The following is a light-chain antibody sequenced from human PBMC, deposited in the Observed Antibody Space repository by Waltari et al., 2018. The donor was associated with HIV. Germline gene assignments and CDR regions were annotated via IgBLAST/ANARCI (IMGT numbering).Light chain of an antibody. V-gene: IGLV2-8*01. Sequence: QSALTPPPSASGSLGQSLTIPCPGTSSDVGGYEYVSWYQHPPDKAPKLIIYEVNKRPSGVPDRSSGSKSDNTASLTVAGLQDDDEAHYYCASYGDTNRVLFGGGTRVTVL. CDR1: SSDVGGYEY. CDR2: EVN. CDR3: ASYGDTNRVL. J-gene: IGLJ6*01.